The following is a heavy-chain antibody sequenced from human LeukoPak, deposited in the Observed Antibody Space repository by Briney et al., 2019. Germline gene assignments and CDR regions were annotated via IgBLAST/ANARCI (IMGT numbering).Heavy chain of an antibody. Sequence: SETLSLTCTVSGGSISSSSYYWGWLRQPPGTGLEWIGSIYYSGSTYYNPSLKSRVTISVDTSKNQFSLKLSSVTAADTAVYYCARRGFSLPFDYWGQGTLVTVSA. V-gene: IGHV4-39*01. CDR3: ARRGFSLPFDY. CDR1: GGSISSSSYY. CDR2: IYYSGST. J-gene: IGHJ4*02.